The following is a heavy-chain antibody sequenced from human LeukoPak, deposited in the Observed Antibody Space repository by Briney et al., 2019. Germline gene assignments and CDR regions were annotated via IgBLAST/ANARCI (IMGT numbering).Heavy chain of an antibody. CDR3: AKYLSGYGTRY. J-gene: IGHJ4*02. V-gene: IGHV3-23*01. D-gene: IGHD5-12*01. Sequence: GGSLRLSCAASGFTFSSYDMSWVRQAPGKGLEWVSAIRGSGDSTYYADSVKGRFTISRDSSKNTLYLRMNSLRAEDTAVYYCAKYLSGYGTRYWGQGTLVTVSS. CDR1: GFTFSSYD. CDR2: IRGSGDST.